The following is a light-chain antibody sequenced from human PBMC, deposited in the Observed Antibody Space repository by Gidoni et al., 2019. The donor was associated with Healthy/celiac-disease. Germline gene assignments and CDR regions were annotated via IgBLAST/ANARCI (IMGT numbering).Light chain of an antibody. CDR1: QSVSSRY. V-gene: IGKV3-20*01. J-gene: IGKJ1*01. CDR3: QQWT. CDR2: GAS. Sequence: EIVLPQSPGTLSLSPGERATLSCRDSQSVSSRYLAWYQQKPGQAPRLIIYGASNRATGIPDRFSGSGSGTDFTLTISRLEPEDFAVYYCQQWTFGQGTKVEIK.